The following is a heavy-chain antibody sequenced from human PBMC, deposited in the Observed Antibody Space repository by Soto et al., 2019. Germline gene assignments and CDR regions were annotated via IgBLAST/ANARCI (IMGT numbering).Heavy chain of an antibody. D-gene: IGHD3-3*01. CDR2: IYTSGST. CDR1: GGSISSYY. Sequence: SETLSLTCTVSGGSISSYYWSWIRQPAGKGLEWIGRIYTSGSTNYNPSLKSRVTISVDTSKNQFSLKLSSVTAADTAVYYCARAVGRLGFLEWSDAFDIWGQGTMVTVSS. J-gene: IGHJ3*02. CDR3: ARAVGRLGFLEWSDAFDI. V-gene: IGHV4-4*07.